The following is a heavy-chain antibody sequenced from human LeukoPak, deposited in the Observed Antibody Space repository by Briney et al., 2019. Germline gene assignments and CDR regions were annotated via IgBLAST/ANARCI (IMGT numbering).Heavy chain of an antibody. CDR3: AREDTGGLDY. CDR2: INHSGRT. D-gene: IGHD2-8*02. CDR1: GGSFSGYY. V-gene: IGHV4-34*01. J-gene: IGHJ4*02. Sequence: SETLSLTCAVSGGSFSGYYWTWIRQPPGKGLEWIGEINHSGRTNYNPSLKSRVIMSVDTSKNQFSLKLSSVTAADTAVYYCAREDTGGLDYWGQGILVTVSP.